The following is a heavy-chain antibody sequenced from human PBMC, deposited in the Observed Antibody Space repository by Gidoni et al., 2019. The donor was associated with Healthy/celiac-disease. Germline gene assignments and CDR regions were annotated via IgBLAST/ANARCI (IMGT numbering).Heavy chain of an antibody. J-gene: IGHJ4*02. V-gene: IGHV3-15*01. CDR1: GFTFINAW. Sequence: EVQLVESGGGLVKPGGSLRLSCAASGFTFINAWLSWVRQAPGKGLEWVGRMKSKTEGGTTDYAEPVKGRVTISRDDSKNTLYLQRNSLKTEDTAVYYCTTEGYDFWSGHGGYFDYWGQGTLVTVSS. CDR3: TTEGYDFWSGHGGYFDY. CDR2: MKSKTEGGTT. D-gene: IGHD3-3*01.